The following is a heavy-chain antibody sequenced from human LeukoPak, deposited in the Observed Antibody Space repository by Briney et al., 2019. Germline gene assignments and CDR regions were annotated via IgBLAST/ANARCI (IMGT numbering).Heavy chain of an antibody. V-gene: IGHV1-3*03. CDR2: INAGNGNT. Sequence: ASVKVYCKASGYTFTGYYMHWVRQAPGQRLEWMGWINAGNGNTKYSQEFQGRVTITRDTSASTAYMELSSLRSEDMAVYYCALTSRGYSYGIFDYWGQGTLVTVSS. D-gene: IGHD5-18*01. CDR3: ALTSRGYSYGIFDY. J-gene: IGHJ4*02. CDR1: GYTFTGYY.